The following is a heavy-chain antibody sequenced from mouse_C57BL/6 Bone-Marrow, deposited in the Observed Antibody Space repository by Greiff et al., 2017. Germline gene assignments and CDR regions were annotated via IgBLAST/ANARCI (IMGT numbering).Heavy chain of an antibody. CDR1: GYTFTSYG. Sequence: VQLQQSGAELARPGASVKLSCKASGYTFTSYGISWVKQRTGQGLEWIGEIYPRSGNTYYNEKFKGKATLTADKSSSTAYMELRSLTSEDSAVYFCASYGYGGLAYGGQGTLVTVSA. J-gene: IGHJ3*01. CDR2: IYPRSGNT. D-gene: IGHD2-2*01. V-gene: IGHV1-81*01. CDR3: ASYGYGGLAY.